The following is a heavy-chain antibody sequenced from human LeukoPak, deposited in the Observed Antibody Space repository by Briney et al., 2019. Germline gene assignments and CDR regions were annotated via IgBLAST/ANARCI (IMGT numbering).Heavy chain of an antibody. CDR2: ISSSSSYV. J-gene: IGHJ4*02. CDR1: GFTFSSYS. V-gene: IGHV3-21*01. D-gene: IGHD4-17*01. CDR3: AREYGDYGFDY. Sequence: GGSLRLSCAASGFTFSSYSMNWVRQAPGNGLEWVSSISSSSSYVYYADSVKGRFTTSRDNAKNSLYLQMNSLRAEDTAVYYCAREYGDYGFDYWGQGTLVTVSS.